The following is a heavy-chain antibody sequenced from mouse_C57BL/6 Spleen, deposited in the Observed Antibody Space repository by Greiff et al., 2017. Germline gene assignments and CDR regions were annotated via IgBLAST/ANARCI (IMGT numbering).Heavy chain of an antibody. D-gene: IGHD2-4*01. V-gene: IGHV1-59*01. Sequence: VKLMESGAELVRPGTSVKLSCKASGYTFTSYWMHWVKQRPGQGLEWIGVIDPSDSYTNYNQKFKGKATLTVDTSSSTAYMQLSSLTSEDSAVYYCARKNDYDDFAYWGQGTLVTVSA. CDR2: IDPSDSYT. CDR1: GYTFTSYW. J-gene: IGHJ3*01. CDR3: ARKNDYDDFAY.